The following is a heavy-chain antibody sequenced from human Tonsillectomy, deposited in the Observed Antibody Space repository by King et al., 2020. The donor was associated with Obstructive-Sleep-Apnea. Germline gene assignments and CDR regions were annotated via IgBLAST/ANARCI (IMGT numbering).Heavy chain of an antibody. J-gene: IGHJ4*02. Sequence: QLQESGPQLVKPSETLSLTCNVSGVSISSYSWSWIRQPPVKGPESIGYIYYSGSTDYNPSLKSRVTISVDTSKNQISLRLSSVTTADTAMYYCARVRTATAGLDYWGQGALVTVSS. V-gene: IGHV4-59*01. D-gene: IGHD6-13*01. CDR3: ARVRTATAGLDY. CDR2: IYYSGST. CDR1: GVSISSYS.